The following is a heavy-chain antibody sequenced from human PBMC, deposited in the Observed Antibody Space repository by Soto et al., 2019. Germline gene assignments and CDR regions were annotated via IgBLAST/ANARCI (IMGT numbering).Heavy chain of an antibody. J-gene: IGHJ4*02. CDR3: ARGYDTALAPIF. Sequence: SETLSLTCAVYGGSFSSYHWSWIRQTPGKGLEWIGEINHLTTTNYSPSLKSRVIISLDTPKNQFSLKLSSVTAADTAVYYCARGYDTALAPIFWGQGILVNVS. D-gene: IGHD5-18*01. CDR2: INHLTTT. V-gene: IGHV4-34*01. CDR1: GGSFSSYH.